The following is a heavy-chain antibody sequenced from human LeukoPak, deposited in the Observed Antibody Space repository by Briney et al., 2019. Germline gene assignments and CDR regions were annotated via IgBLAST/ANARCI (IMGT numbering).Heavy chain of an antibody. V-gene: IGHV7-4-1*02. J-gene: IGHJ3*02. CDR3: ARDHVKLGSNFHPFDAFDM. CDR1: GYTFTSYA. CDR2: INTNTGNP. D-gene: IGHD7-27*01. Sequence: ASVKVSCKASGYTFTSYAMNWVRQAPGQGLEWMGWINTNTGNPTYAQGFTGRFVFSLDTSVSTAYLQISSLKAEDTAVYYCARDHVKLGSNFHPFDAFDMWGQGTMVTVSS.